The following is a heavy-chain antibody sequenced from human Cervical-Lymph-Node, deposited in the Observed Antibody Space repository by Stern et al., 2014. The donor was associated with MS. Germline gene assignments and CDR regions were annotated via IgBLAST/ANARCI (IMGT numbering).Heavy chain of an antibody. V-gene: IGHV4-31*03. CDR3: ARWTWGWGYFDL. CDR2: THYRGSP. CDR1: GGSISSEGFF. D-gene: IGHD3-16*01. J-gene: IGHJ2*01. Sequence: QLQLQESGPGLLKPSQTLSLTCTVSGGSISSEGFFWSWIRQYPGKGLEWLGYTHYRGSPDYTPSHKSRLTISVDTSQNQLSLRLRSVTAADTAVYYCARWTWGWGYFDLWGRGTLVTVSS.